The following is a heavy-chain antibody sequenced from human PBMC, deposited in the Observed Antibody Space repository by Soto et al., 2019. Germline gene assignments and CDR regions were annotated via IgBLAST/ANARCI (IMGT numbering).Heavy chain of an antibody. CDR3: ASPYYDYIWGSYRRYYFDY. Sequence: SLRLSCAASGFTFSSYGMHWVRQAPGKGLEWVAVISYEGSNKYYADSVEGRFTISRDNSKNTLYLQMNSLRAEDTAVYYCASPYYDYIWGSYRRYYFDYWGQGTLVTVSS. J-gene: IGHJ4*02. D-gene: IGHD3-16*02. CDR1: GFTFSSYG. CDR2: ISYEGSNK. V-gene: IGHV3-30*03.